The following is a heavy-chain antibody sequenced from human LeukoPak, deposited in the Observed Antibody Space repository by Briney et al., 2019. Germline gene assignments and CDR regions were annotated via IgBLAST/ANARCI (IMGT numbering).Heavy chain of an antibody. J-gene: IGHJ4*02. CDR2: IYHSGDT. V-gene: IGHV4-4*02. CDR3: ARDRTAAAGYFDY. Sequence: SETLSLTCAVSGGSISSSNWWSWVRQPPGKGLEWIGEIYHSGDTNYNPSLKSRIAMSLDKSKNQFSLKLSSVTAADTAVYYCARDRTAAAGYFDYWGQGTLVTVSS. CDR1: GGSISSSNW. D-gene: IGHD6-13*01.